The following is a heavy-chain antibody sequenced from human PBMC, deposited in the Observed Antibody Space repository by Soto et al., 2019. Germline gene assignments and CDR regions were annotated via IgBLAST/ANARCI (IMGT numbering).Heavy chain of an antibody. J-gene: IGHJ4*02. CDR3: ARVTLRFGSPPDE. V-gene: IGHV1-46*01. CDR1: KYAFTRYY. Sequence: DSEKVSCKAPKYAFTRYYFYSVRQAPGQGLEWMGVISPTASNTTYAQKFQGRMTLTRDTSTTTVSLELNRLTPEDTAVYYCARVTLRFGSPPDEWGQGTLVNVSS. D-gene: IGHD5-12*01. CDR2: ISPTASNT.